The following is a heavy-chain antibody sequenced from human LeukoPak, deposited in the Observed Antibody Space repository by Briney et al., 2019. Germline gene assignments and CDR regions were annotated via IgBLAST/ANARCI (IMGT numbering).Heavy chain of an antibody. Sequence: GSLRLSCAASGFTVSSNYMSWVRQAPGKGLEWVSVIYSGGSTYYADSVKGRFTISRDNSKNTLYLQMNSLRAEDTAVYYCARGQRITMVRGPINWFDPWGQGTLVTVSS. CDR2: IYSGGST. J-gene: IGHJ5*02. V-gene: IGHV3-53*01. CDR3: ARGQRITMVRGPINWFDP. D-gene: IGHD3-10*01. CDR1: GFTVSSNY.